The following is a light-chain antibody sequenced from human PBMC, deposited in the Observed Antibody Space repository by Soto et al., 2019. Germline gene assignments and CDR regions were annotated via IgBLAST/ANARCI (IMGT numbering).Light chain of an antibody. CDR3: AAWDDSLNGVV. CDR1: SSNIGRNT. Sequence: QSVVTQPPSASGTPGQRVTIACSGSSSNIGRNTVHWYQQLPGTTPKLLIYSNDQRPSGVPDRFSGSKSGSSASLAISGLQSADEADYYCAAWDDSLNGVVFGGGTKLTVL. J-gene: IGLJ2*01. V-gene: IGLV1-44*01. CDR2: SND.